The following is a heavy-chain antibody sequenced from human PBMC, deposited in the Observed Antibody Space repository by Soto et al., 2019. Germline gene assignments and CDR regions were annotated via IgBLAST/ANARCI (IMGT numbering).Heavy chain of an antibody. Sequence: PGGSLRLSCEASGFSFSTFDMSWVRQAPGKGLQCVSFIRGSDGTTYYADSVRGRFTISRDNSRNTLYLQMNSLRAEDTAVYYCAKEGIAAAGHYGMDVWGQGTTVPVSS. D-gene: IGHD6-13*01. CDR1: GFSFSTFD. CDR3: AKEGIAAAGHYGMDV. V-gene: IGHV3-23*01. CDR2: IRGSDGTT. J-gene: IGHJ6*02.